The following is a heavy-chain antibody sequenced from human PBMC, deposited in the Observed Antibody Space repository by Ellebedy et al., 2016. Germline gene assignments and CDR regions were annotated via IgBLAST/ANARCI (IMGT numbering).Heavy chain of an antibody. V-gene: IGHV3-7*01. CDR1: GFTFSSYW. J-gene: IGHJ4*02. Sequence: GESLKISXAASGFTFSSYWMSWVRQAPGKGLEWVANIKQDGSEIYYVDSVKGRFTISRDNAKNSLYLQMNSLRAEDTAVYYCAREGPKAAAPNYWGQGTLVTVSS. D-gene: IGHD6-13*01. CDR2: IKQDGSEI. CDR3: AREGPKAAAPNY.